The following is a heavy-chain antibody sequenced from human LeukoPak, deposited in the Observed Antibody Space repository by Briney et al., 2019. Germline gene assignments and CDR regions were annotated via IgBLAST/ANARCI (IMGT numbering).Heavy chain of an antibody. CDR1: GGSISSYY. D-gene: IGHD2-2*02. V-gene: IGHV4-4*07. Sequence: PSETLSLTCTVSGGSISSYYWSWIRQPAGKGLEWIGRIYTSGSTNYNPSLKSRVTMSVDTSKNQFSLKLSSVTAADTAVYYCANADIVVVPAAIPFDYWGQGTLVTVSS. J-gene: IGHJ4*02. CDR2: IYTSGST. CDR3: ANADIVVVPAAIPFDY.